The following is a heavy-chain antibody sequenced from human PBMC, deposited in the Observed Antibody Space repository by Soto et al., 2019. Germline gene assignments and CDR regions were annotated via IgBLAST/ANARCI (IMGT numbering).Heavy chain of an antibody. Sequence: QVQLVQSGAEGKKPGASVNVSCEASGYTFTDYALHWVRQAPGQRLEWMGWINGGNGNTKYSQNYQGRVPITRDTSASAGYMELSRLRSEDTAVYDGLRSAIRPSGGLIGPFDFWGQGTQVTVSS. CDR3: LRSAIRPSGGLIGPFDF. J-gene: IGHJ4*02. V-gene: IGHV1-3*01. CDR1: GYTFTDYA. D-gene: IGHD3-16*02. CDR2: INGGNGNT.